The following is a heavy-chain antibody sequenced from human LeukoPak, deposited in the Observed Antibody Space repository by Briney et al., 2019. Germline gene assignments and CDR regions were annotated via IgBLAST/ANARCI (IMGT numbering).Heavy chain of an antibody. CDR1: GFTFSSYS. J-gene: IGHJ6*02. Sequence: GGSLRLSCAASGFTFSSYSMNWVRQAPGKGLEWVSSISSSSSYIYYADSVKGRFTISRDNAKNSLYLQMNSLRAEDTAVYYWAENGKLDSDFWGGYFAGGANSYYGLTSGAKGPRSPSP. D-gene: IGHD3-3*01. CDR3: AENGKLDSDFWGGYFAGGANSYYGLTS. V-gene: IGHV3-21*01. CDR2: ISSSSSYI.